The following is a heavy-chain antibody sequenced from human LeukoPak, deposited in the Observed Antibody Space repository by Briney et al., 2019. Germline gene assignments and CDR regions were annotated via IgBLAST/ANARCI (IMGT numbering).Heavy chain of an antibody. D-gene: IGHD3-10*01. CDR1: GGSISSYY. CDR2: IYTSGST. Sequence: SETLSLTCTVSGGSISSYYWSWIRQPAGKGLEWIGRIYTSGSTNYNPSLKSRVTMSVDTSKNQFSLKLSSVTAADTAVYYCARESSPYGSGSYYINWFDPWGQGTLVTVSS. J-gene: IGHJ5*02. V-gene: IGHV4-4*07. CDR3: ARESSPYGSGSYYINWFDP.